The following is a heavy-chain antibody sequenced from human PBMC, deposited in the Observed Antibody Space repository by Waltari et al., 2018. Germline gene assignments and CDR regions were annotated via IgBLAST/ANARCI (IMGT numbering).Heavy chain of an antibody. CDR2: IYYSGST. Sequence: QLQLQESGPGLVKPSETLSLTCTVSGGSISSSSYYWGWIRQPPGKGLEWIGSIYYSGSTYYNPSLKSRVTISVDTSKNQFSLKLSSVTAADTAVYYCASLQPSGIAVAGTYIYWGQGTLVTVSS. CDR3: ASLQPSGIAVAGTYIY. CDR1: GGSISSSSYY. J-gene: IGHJ4*02. V-gene: IGHV4-39*01. D-gene: IGHD6-19*01.